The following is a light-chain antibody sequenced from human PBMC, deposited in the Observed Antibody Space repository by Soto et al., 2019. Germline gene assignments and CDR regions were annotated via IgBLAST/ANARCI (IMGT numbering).Light chain of an antibody. CDR1: LSNIGSNF. CDR2: RNN. V-gene: IGLV1-47*01. J-gene: IGLJ2*01. CDR3: AAGDDSLRGVV. Sequence: QSVLTQPPSASGTPGQRVTISCSGSLSNIGSNFIYWYQQLPGSAPKLLINRNNERPSGVPDRFSGSKSGTSASLAISGLRSEDEADYHCAAGDDSLRGVVFGGGTKLTVL.